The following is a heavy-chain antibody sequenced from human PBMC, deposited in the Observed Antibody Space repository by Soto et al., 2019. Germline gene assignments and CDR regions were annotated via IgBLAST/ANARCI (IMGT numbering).Heavy chain of an antibody. CDR2: ISWNSGSI. J-gene: IGHJ2*01. CDR3: AKVGYCSGGSCYSWYFDL. D-gene: IGHD2-15*01. V-gene: IGHV3-9*01. CDR1: GFTFDDYA. Sequence: SLRLSCAASGFTFDDYAMHWVRQAPGKGLEWVSGISWNSGSIGYADSVKGRFTISRDNAKNSLYLQMNSLRAEDTALYYCAKVGYCSGGSCYSWYFDLWGRGTLVTVSS.